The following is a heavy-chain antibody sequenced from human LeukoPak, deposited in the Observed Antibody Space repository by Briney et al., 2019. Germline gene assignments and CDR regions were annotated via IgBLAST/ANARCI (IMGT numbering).Heavy chain of an antibody. Sequence: PGGSLRLSCAASGFTFSSYAMSWVRQAPGKGLEWVSAISGSGGSTYYADSMKGRFTISRDNSKNTLYLQMNSLRAEDTAVYYCAKSEWELSYFDYWGQGTLVTVSS. D-gene: IGHD1-26*01. CDR2: ISGSGGST. CDR3: AKSEWELSYFDY. CDR1: GFTFSSYA. V-gene: IGHV3-23*01. J-gene: IGHJ4*02.